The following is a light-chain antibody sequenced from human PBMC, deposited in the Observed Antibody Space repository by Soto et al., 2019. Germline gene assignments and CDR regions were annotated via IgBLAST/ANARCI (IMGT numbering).Light chain of an antibody. CDR3: QQRSNWPIA. CDR1: QSVSSS. CDR2: DAS. J-gene: IGKJ5*01. Sequence: EIVLTQSPATLSLSPGERATLSCRASQSVSSSLAWFQQKPGQAPRLLIYDASTRATGIPARFSGRGSGTDFTLTITSLEPEDFAVYYCQQRSNWPIAFGQGTRLEIK. V-gene: IGKV3-11*01.